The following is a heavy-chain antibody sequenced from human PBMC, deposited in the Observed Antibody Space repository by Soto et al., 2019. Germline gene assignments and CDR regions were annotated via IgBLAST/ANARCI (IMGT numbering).Heavy chain of an antibody. J-gene: IGHJ4*02. CDR3: AKDRIVVPAASFDY. CDR1: GFIFSNAW. CDR2: ISYDGSNK. D-gene: IGHD2-2*01. Sequence: GGSLRLSCAASGFIFSNAWINWVRQAPGKGLEWVAVISYDGSNKYYADSVKGRFTISRDNSKNTLYLQMNSLRAEDTAVYYCAKDRIVVPAASFDYWGQGTLVTVSS. V-gene: IGHV3-30*18.